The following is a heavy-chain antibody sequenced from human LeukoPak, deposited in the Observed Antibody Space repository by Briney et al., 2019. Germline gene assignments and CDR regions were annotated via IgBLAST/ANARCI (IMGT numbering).Heavy chain of an antibody. D-gene: IGHD2-15*01. Sequence: GASVKVSCKASGYTFTGYYMHWVRQAPGQGLAWMGGIIPIFGTANYAQKVQGRVTITADESTSTAYMELRSLRSEDTAVYYCARGVVVAATEYYFDYWGQGTLVTVSS. J-gene: IGHJ4*02. CDR2: IIPIFGTA. CDR1: GYTFTGYY. CDR3: ARGVVVAATEYYFDY. V-gene: IGHV1-69*13.